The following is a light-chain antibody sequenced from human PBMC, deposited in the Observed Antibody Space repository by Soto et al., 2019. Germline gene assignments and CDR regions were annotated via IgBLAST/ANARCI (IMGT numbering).Light chain of an antibody. J-gene: IGKJ2*01. V-gene: IGKV3-20*01. CDR2: GAS. CDR1: QSVSSSY. CDR3: QQYGSSPDT. Sequence: EIVLTQSPGTLSLSPGERATLSCRASQSVSSSYLSWYQQKADQAPRLLIYGASSRTTGTPGRFSSSGSGTDFPLTISRLEPEDVAVYYCQQYGSSPDTFGPGTKLDIK.